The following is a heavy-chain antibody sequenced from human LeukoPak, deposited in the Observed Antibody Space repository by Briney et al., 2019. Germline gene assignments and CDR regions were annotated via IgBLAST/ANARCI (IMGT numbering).Heavy chain of an antibody. Sequence: SETLSLTCAVYGGSFGGYSWNWVRQPPGKGLEWIGEINDRGSTNYNPSLKSRVTISVDTSKNQFSLKLTSVTAADTAVYYCARGIDYWGQGTLVTVSS. J-gene: IGHJ4*02. V-gene: IGHV4-34*01. CDR2: INDRGST. CDR1: GGSFGGYS. CDR3: ARGIDY.